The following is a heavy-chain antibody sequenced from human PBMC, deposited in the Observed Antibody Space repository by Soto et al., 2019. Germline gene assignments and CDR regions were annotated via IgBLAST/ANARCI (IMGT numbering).Heavy chain of an antibody. CDR2: IDPSDSYT. D-gene: IGHD6-6*01. CDR3: ARITKYSRSSESYYYYGMDV. CDR1: GYSFTSYW. V-gene: IGHV5-10-1*01. J-gene: IGHJ6*02. Sequence: GESLKISCNGSGYSFTSYWISWVRQMPGKGLEWMGSIDPSDSYTNYSPSFQGHVTISADKSISTAYLQWSSLKASDTAMYYCARITKYSRSSESYYYYGMDVWGQGTTITVSS.